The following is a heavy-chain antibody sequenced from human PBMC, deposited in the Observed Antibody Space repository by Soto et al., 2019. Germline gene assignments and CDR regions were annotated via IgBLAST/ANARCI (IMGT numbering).Heavy chain of an antibody. CDR1: GFTFSSYG. Sequence: PGGSLRLSCAASGFTFSSYGMHWVRQAPGKGLEWVAVISYDGSNKYYADSVKGRFTISRDNSKNTLYLQMNSLRAEDTAVYYCAKDSGGFGELFYYGMDVWGQGTTVTVSS. J-gene: IGHJ6*02. CDR3: AKDSGGFGELFYYGMDV. D-gene: IGHD3-10*01. CDR2: ISYDGSNK. V-gene: IGHV3-30*18.